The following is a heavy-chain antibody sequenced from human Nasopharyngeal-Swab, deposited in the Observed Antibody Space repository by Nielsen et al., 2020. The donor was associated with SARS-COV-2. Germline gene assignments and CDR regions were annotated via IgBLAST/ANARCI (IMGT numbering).Heavy chain of an antibody. Sequence: GESLKISCAASGFTFTSCAMNWVRHAPGKGLEWVSGMSGRGEKTYYAESVKGRFTISRDVSKNTLYLQMNGLRAEDTAVYYCAKDSGAGFCDDGSCSPTNHWGQGTLVTVSS. D-gene: IGHD2-15*01. CDR2: MSGRGEKT. J-gene: IGHJ5*02. CDR1: GFTFTSCA. CDR3: AKDSGAGFCDDGSCSPTNH. V-gene: IGHV3-23*01.